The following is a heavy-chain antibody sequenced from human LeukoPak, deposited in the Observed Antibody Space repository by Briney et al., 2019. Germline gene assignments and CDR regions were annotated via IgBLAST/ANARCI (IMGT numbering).Heavy chain of an antibody. CDR1: GGTFTYYA. CDR2: ITPIFAST. V-gene: IGHV1-69*01. D-gene: IGHD3-22*01. Sequence: SVKVSCKTSGGTFTYYAYGWVRQAPGRGLEWMGDITPIFASTNFAQRFLGRLTFTADESSSTVYVELNSLRSEDTAIYYCARGDFFDSAAREPFDVWGQGTLVIVSS. J-gene: IGHJ3*01. CDR3: ARGDFFDSAAREPFDV.